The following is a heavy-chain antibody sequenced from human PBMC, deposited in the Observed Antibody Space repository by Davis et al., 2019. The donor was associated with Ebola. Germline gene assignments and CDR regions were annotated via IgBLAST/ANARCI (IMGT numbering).Heavy chain of an antibody. CDR2: INPNSGGT. D-gene: IGHD5-12*01. CDR1: GYIFTGYY. Sequence: ASVKVSCKASGYIFTGYYLHWVRQAPGQGLEWMGSINPNSGGTNYAREFRDWVTMTRDTSLSTAYMDMASLKSDDTAVYYCARGRGYSGYEVDYWGQGTLVTVSS. CDR3: ARGRGYSGYEVDY. V-gene: IGHV1-2*04. J-gene: IGHJ4*02.